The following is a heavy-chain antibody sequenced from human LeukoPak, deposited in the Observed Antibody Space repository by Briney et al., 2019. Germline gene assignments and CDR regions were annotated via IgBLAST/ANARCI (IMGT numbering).Heavy chain of an antibody. CDR1: GGSLSSYY. CDR3: ARFKSSSGWYDY. D-gene: IGHD6-19*01. V-gene: IGHV4-59*01. J-gene: IGHJ4*02. Sequence: SETLSLRCTVSGGSLSSYYWSWIRQPPGKGLEWIAYIHYSGSTNYNPSLKSRVSISVDTSKNQFSLKLSSVTAADTAVYYCARFKSSSGWYDYWGQGTLVTVSS. CDR2: IHYSGST.